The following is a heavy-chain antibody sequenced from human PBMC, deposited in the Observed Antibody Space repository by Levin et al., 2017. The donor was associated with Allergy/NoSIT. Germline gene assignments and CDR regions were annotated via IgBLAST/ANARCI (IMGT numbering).Heavy chain of an antibody. V-gene: IGHV5-51*01. CDR1: GYTFTSYW. Sequence: GESLKISCKGSGYTFTSYWIGWVRQMPGKGLEWMGLVYPGDSETRYSPSSQGQVTISVDRSINTAYLQWNSLKSSDTAMYYCARQVDAFDIWGQGTTVTVSS. J-gene: IGHJ3*02. CDR2: VYPGDSET. CDR3: ARQVDAFDI.